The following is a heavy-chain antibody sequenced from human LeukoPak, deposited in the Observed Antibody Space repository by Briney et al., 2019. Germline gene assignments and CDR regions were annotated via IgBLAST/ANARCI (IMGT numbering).Heavy chain of an antibody. CDR1: GFTFTSPA. CDR2: ISSGGTP. CDR3: AKPEVGVASIDC. D-gene: IGHD2-2*01. Sequence: QAGGSLRLSCGASGFTFTSPAMTWVRQAPGKGLEWVSAISSGGTPYYAASVRGRFIISRDTSTNTLYLQVKSLTAEDTAVYYCAKPEVGVASIDCWGQGTLVTVSS. J-gene: IGHJ4*02. V-gene: IGHV3-23*01.